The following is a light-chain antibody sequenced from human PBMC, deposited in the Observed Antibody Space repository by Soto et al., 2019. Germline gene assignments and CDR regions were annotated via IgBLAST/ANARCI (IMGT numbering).Light chain of an antibody. J-gene: IGLJ1*01. V-gene: IGLV2-14*01. Sequence: QSALTQPASGSGSPGQSITISCTGTSSDVGGYNYVSWYQQHPGKVPKMMIYDLNNRPSGVSNRFSGSKSGNTASLTISGLQGEDEADYSCCSYTSSNTVVFGTGTKLTVL. CDR1: SSDVGGYNY. CDR2: DLN. CDR3: CSYTSSNTVV.